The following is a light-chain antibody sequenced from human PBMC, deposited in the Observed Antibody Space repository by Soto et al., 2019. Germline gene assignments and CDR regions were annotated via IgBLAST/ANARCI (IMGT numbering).Light chain of an antibody. Sequence: DIQLTQSPSFLSASVGDIVTITCRASQDISSFLAWYQQKPGKAPNLLIYGASTLQSGVPSRFSGRGSETEFTLTISSLQSEDIATYYCQQYDNLPFAFGPGTKVDIK. V-gene: IGKV1-9*01. CDR1: QDISSF. CDR2: GAS. CDR3: QQYDNLPFA. J-gene: IGKJ3*01.